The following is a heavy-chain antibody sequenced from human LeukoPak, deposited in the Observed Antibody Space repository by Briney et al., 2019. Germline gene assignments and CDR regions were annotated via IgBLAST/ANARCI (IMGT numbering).Heavy chain of an antibody. CDR3: ARARSTYYYSMDV. CDR1: GFTFDDYG. J-gene: IGHJ6*03. Sequence: GGSLRLPCAASGFTFDDYGMSWVRQAPGKGLEWVSGINWNGGSTGYADSVKGRFTISRDNAKNSLYLQMNSLRAEDTALYYCARARSTYYYSMDVWGKGTTVTVSS. V-gene: IGHV3-20*04. CDR2: INWNGGST.